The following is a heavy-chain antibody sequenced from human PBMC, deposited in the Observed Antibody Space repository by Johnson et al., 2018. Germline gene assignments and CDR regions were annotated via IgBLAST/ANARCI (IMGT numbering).Heavy chain of an antibody. CDR3: AKPRHGAGSPRSVPYYYYYMDV. CDR2: ISYDGSNK. D-gene: IGHD3-10*01. J-gene: IGHJ6*03. Sequence: QVQLVQSGGGVVQPGRSLTLSCAASGLTLSTYTMHWVRQAPGKGLEWLSVISYDGSNKYYADSVKGRFTISRDNSKNTVYMQMNRLRAEDPAVYYCAKPRHGAGSPRSVPYYYYYMDVWGNGTTVTVSS. CDR1: GLTLSTYT. V-gene: IGHV3-30*18.